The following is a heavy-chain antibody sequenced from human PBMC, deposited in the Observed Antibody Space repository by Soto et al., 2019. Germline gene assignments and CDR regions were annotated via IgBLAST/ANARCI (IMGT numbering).Heavy chain of an antibody. CDR2: ISGSGGST. CDR1: GFTFSSYA. D-gene: IGHD3-3*01. CDR3: AKFSPYDFWSGYY. J-gene: IGHJ4*02. V-gene: IGHV3-23*01. Sequence: EVQLLESGGGLVQPGGSLRLSCAASGFTFSSYAMSWVRQAPGKVLAWVSAISGSGGSTYYADSVKGRFTISRDNSKNTLYLQMNSLRAEDTAVYYCAKFSPYDFWSGYYWGQGTLVTVSS.